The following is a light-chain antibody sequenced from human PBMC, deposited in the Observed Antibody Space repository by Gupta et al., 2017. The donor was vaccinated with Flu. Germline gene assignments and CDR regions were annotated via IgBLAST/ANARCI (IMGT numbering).Light chain of an antibody. J-gene: IGLJ3*02. CDR1: SGHSSYA. Sequence: QPVVTPPPSASDSLGASVKLACTLSSGHSSYAIAWHQQQPEKGPRYLMKINSDGSHTKGDGIPDRFSGSSSGAERYLTISSLQSEDEADYYCQTWGASTWVFGGGTKLTVL. CDR3: QTWGASTWV. V-gene: IGLV4-69*01. CDR2: INSDGSH.